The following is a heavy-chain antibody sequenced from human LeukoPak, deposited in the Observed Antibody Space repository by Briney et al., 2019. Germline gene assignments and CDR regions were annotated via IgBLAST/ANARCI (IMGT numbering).Heavy chain of an antibody. CDR2: ITGGGDST. CDR3: ARDGSSGWYWVDY. CDR1: GFIFNNYA. J-gene: IGHJ4*02. V-gene: IGHV3-23*01. Sequence: PGGSLRLSCAASGFIFNNYAMSWVRQAPGKGLEWVAGITGGGDSTYYGDSLKGRFTISRDNSKNTLYLQLNSLRAEDTAVYYCARDGSSGWYWVDYWGQGTLVTVSS. D-gene: IGHD6-19*01.